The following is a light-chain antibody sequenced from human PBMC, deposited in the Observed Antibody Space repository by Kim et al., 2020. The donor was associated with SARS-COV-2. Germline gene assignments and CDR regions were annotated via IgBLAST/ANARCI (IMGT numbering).Light chain of an antibody. CDR1: SNMFGNQG. CDR3: SALDSSLSAYV. CDR2: RNN. V-gene: IGLV10-54*02. J-gene: IGLJ1*01. Sequence: QTPTLTCTGNSNMFGNQGAALLQQHQGHPPKLLSYRNNNRPSGISERFSASRSGNTASLTITGLQPEDEADYYCSALDSSLSAYVFGTGTKVTVL.